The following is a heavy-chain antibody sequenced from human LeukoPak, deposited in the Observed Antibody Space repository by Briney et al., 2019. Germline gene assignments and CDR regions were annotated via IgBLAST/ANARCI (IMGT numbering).Heavy chain of an antibody. CDR1: GFTFSSYG. Sequence: PGRSLRLSCAASGFTFSSYGMHWVRQAPGQGLEWVAVISYDGSNKYYADSVKGRFTIARDNSKNTLYLQMNSLRAEDTAVYYCARDLVHHRLLDTVYNWFDPWGQGTLVTVSS. J-gene: IGHJ5*02. CDR3: ARDLVHHRLLDTVYNWFDP. V-gene: IGHV3-30*03. CDR2: ISYDGSNK.